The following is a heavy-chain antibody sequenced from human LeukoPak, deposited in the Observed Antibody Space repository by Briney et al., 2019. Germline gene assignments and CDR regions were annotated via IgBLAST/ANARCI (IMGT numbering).Heavy chain of an antibody. V-gene: IGHV4-59*12. J-gene: IGHJ3*02. Sequence: SETLSLTCTVSGGSISSYYWSWIRQPPGKGLEWIGYIYYSGSTNYNPSLKSRVTILVDTSKNQFSLKLSSVTAADTAVYYCARTMHRGITMIVVIIPPRTSAAFDIWGQGTMVTVSS. CDR1: GGSISSYY. CDR2: IYYSGST. CDR3: ARTMHRGITMIVVIIPPRTSAAFDI. D-gene: IGHD3-22*01.